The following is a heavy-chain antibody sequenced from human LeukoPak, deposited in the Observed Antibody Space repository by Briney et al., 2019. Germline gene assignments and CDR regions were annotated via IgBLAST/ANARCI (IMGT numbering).Heavy chain of an antibody. Sequence: SETLSLTCTVSGGSISSYYWSWIRQPPGKGLGWIGYIYYSGSTYYNPSLKSRVTISVDTSKNQFSLKLSSVTAADTAVYYCARDRGYSSLDYWGQGTLVTVSS. D-gene: IGHD5-18*01. J-gene: IGHJ4*02. V-gene: IGHV4-59*01. CDR3: ARDRGYSSLDY. CDR1: GGSISSYY. CDR2: IYYSGST.